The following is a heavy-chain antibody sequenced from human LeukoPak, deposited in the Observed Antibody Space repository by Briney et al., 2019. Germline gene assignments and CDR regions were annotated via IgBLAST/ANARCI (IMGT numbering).Heavy chain of an antibody. J-gene: IGHJ4*02. V-gene: IGHV3-30-3*01. CDR3: ARGTYYDFWSGYPDLYYFDC. D-gene: IGHD3-3*01. Sequence: GGSLRLSCAASGFTFSSYAMHWVRQAPGKGLEWVAVISYDGSNKYYADSVKGRFTISRDNSKNTLYLQMNSLRAEDTAVYYCARGTYYDFWSGYPDLYYFDCWGQGTLVTVSS. CDR2: ISYDGSNK. CDR1: GFTFSSYA.